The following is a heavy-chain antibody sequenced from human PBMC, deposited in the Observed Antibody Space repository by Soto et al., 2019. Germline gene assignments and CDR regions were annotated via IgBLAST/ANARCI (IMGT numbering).Heavy chain of an antibody. D-gene: IGHD3-22*01. CDR1: GLTFSSYW. V-gene: IGHV3-74*01. CDR2: INSDGSST. J-gene: IGHJ4*02. Sequence: GGSMRLCCAASGLTFSSYWVDWSRQAPGKGLVWVSRINSDGSSTSYADSVKGRFTISRDNAKNTLYLQMNSLRAEATAVYYCARDLRYYYDSSGYLPDYWGQGTLVTVSS. CDR3: ARDLRYYYDSSGYLPDY.